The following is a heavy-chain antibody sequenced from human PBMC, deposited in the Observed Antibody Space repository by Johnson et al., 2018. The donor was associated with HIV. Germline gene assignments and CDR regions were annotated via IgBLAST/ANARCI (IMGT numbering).Heavy chain of an antibody. CDR1: GFTFSNYG. D-gene: IGHD6-13*01. CDR3: AKVAVATAAGGVALDI. V-gene: IGHV3-33*06. Sequence: QVQLVESGGGVVQPGRSLRLSCAASGFTFSNYGMHWVRQAPGKGLEWVAVTWFDGIHKYYSDSVKGRFTISRDNSKNTLYLQMNSLRAEDTAVYYCAKVAVATAAGGVALDIWGPGTMVTVSS. J-gene: IGHJ3*02. CDR2: TWFDGIHK.